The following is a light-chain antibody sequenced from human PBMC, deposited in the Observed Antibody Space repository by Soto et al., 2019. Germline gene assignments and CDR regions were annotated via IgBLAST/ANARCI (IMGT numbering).Light chain of an antibody. CDR1: QTILNNY. CDR3: QQFGASLTWT. V-gene: IGKV3-20*01. J-gene: IGKJ1*01. Sequence: DIVLTQSPGTLSLSPGERATLSFRASQTILNNYLAWFQQKPGQAPRLLIYGVSSRAAGIPDRFSGSGSETDFTLTISRLEPEDSAVYYCQQFGASLTWTFGQGTKVDIK. CDR2: GVS.